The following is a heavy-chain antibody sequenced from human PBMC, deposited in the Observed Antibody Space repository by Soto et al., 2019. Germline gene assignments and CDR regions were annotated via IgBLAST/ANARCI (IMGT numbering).Heavy chain of an antibody. D-gene: IGHD6-13*01. J-gene: IGHJ4*02. CDR1: GLTFCSYA. Sequence: PGCSLRLCCASCGLTFCSYAMSWVRQAPGKGLEWVSVISGSGDSTYYADSVKGRFTISRDNSKNTLYLQMNSLRAEDTAVYYCARRGPGTYFDYWGQGTLVTVSS. V-gene: IGHV3-23*01. CDR2: ISGSGDST. CDR3: ARRGPGTYFDY.